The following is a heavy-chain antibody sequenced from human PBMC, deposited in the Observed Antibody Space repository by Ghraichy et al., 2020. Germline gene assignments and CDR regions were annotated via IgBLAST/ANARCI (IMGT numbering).Heavy chain of an antibody. D-gene: IGHD3-16*01. CDR2: FGTNGVST. Sequence: GGSLRLSCSTSGFNFNTYAMYWVRQAPGKGLEYVSGFGTNGVSTYYADSVKGRFTISRDNFKNTLYLQMSSLTTEDTAVYYCVKDWRIMSTSYFFGSWGQGTLVTVSS. CDR3: VKDWRIMSTSYFFGS. J-gene: IGHJ4*02. V-gene: IGHV3-64D*06. CDR1: GFNFNTYA.